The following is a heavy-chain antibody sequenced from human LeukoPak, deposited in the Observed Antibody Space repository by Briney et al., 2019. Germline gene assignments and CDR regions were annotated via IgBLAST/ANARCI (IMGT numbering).Heavy chain of an antibody. Sequence: PGRSLTLSCAASGFVLSNHDMHWVRQACGRGLEWVTMIRYDESNKYYADFVKGRFTISRDISKNTLYLQMKSLRVDDTAIYYCTRTAWNFVGSGNYYAPDYWGRGTLVTVSS. CDR2: IRYDESNK. CDR3: TRTAWNFVGSGNYYAPDY. D-gene: IGHD3-10*01. J-gene: IGHJ4*02. CDR1: GFVLSNHD. V-gene: IGHV3-33*01.